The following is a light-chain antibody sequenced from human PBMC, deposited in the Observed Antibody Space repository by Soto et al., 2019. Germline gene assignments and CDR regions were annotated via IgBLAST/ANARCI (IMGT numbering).Light chain of an antibody. CDR2: DAS. V-gene: IGKV1-5*01. CDR1: QSISNW. CDR3: LQHNSYPRT. J-gene: IGKJ1*01. Sequence: DDQLTQAPSTLSATAADRFTINCRASQSISNWLAWYQQKPGKAPNLLIYDASTLENGVPSRFSGSGSGTDFSLTISSLQPEDSATYYCLQHNSYPRTFSQGTKVDI.